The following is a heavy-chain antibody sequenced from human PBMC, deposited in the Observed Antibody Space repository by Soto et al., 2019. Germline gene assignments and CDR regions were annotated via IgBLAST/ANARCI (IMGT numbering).Heavy chain of an antibody. CDR2: ISSSGSTI. Sequence: QVQLVESGGGLVKPGGSLRLSCAASGFTFSDYYMSWIRQAPGKGVEWVSYISSSGSTIYYADSVKGRFTISRDNAKNSLYLQMNSLRAEDTAVYYCARPPFDWLYYYYYMDVWGKGTTVTVSS. V-gene: IGHV3-11*01. D-gene: IGHD3-9*01. CDR1: GFTFSDYY. CDR3: ARPPFDWLYYYYYMDV. J-gene: IGHJ6*03.